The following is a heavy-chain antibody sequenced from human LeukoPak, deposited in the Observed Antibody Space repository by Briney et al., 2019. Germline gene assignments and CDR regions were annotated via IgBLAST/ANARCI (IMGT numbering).Heavy chain of an antibody. CDR2: IYTSGST. J-gene: IGHJ6*02. CDR1: GGSISSYY. D-gene: IGHD1-1*01. Sequence: SETLSLTCTVSGGSISSYYWSCIRQPAGKGLEWIGRIYTSGSTNYNPSLKSRVTMSVDTSKNQFSLKLSSVTAADTAVYYCARVWKFSRTHLETYGMDVWGQGTTVTVSS. V-gene: IGHV4-4*07. CDR3: ARVWKFSRTHLETYGMDV.